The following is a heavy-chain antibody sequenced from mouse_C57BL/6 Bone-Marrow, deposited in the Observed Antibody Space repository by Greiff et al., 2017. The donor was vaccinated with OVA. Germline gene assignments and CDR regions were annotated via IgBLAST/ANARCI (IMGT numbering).Heavy chain of an antibody. V-gene: IGHV14-3*01. CDR2: IDPANDNT. Sequence: VQLQQSVAELVRPGASVKLSCTASGFNIKNTYMHWVKQRPEQGLEWIGRIDPANDNTKYAPKFQGKATMTADTSSNTAYMQLSSLSSDDTAVYCCARGNFGSSIYAMDYWGQGTSVTVSS. CDR3: ARGNFGSSIYAMDY. J-gene: IGHJ4*01. D-gene: IGHD1-1*01. CDR1: GFNIKNTY.